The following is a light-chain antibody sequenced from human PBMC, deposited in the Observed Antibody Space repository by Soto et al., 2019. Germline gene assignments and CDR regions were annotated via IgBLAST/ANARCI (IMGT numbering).Light chain of an antibody. J-gene: IGLJ1*01. V-gene: IGLV2-11*01. CDR3: CSYAGEYTYV. Sequence: QSALTQPRSVSGSPGQSVTISCTGTSSDVGSFDYVSWYQQHPGKAPKVMIYDVRKRPSGVPNRFSGSKSGSTASLTISGLQAEDEADYYCCSYAGEYTYVFGSGTKVTVL. CDR2: DVR. CDR1: SSDVGSFDY.